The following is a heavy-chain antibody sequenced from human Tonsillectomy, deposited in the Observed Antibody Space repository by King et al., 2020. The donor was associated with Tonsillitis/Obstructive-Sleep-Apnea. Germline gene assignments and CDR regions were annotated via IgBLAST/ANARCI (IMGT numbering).Heavy chain of an antibody. Sequence: VQLVQSGAEVKKPGESLKLSCKGSGYIFTDYWIGWVRQMPGKGLEWMGIIYPIDSDTRYSPSFQGQVTISADKSISTAFLQWSSLKASDTAIYYCARHKSGRTEFDYWGQGTRVTVSS. D-gene: IGHD1-1*01. V-gene: IGHV5-51*01. CDR2: IYPIDSDT. J-gene: IGHJ4*02. CDR3: ARHKSGRTEFDY. CDR1: GYIFTDYW.